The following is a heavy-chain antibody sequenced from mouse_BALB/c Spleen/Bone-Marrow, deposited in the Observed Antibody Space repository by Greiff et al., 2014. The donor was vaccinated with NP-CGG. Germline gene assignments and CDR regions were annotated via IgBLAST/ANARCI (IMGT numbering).Heavy chain of an antibody. CDR3: TRSGTLGAMDY. J-gene: IGHJ4*01. V-gene: IGHV5-17*02. D-gene: IGHD3-3*01. Sequence: EVKLEESGGGLVQPGGSRKLSCAVSGFTFSSFGMHWVRQAPEKGLEWVAYISSGSSTIYYADTMKGRFTISRDNPKNTLFLQMTSLRSEDTAMYYCTRSGTLGAMDYWGQGTSVTVSS. CDR1: GFTFSSFG. CDR2: ISSGSSTI.